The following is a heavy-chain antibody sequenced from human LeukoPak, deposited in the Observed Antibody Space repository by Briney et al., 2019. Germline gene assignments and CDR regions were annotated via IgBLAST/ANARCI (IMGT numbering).Heavy chain of an antibody. D-gene: IGHD4-17*01. CDR2: MYYSGST. Sequence: SETLSLTCTVSGGSISSSSYYWGWIRQPPGKGLEWSGSMYYSGSTYYNPSLKSRVTISGDTSKNQFSLKLSSVTAADTAVYYCARQGDYGDNPFDYWGQGTLVTVSS. V-gene: IGHV4-39*01. CDR3: ARQGDYGDNPFDY. J-gene: IGHJ4*02. CDR1: GGSISSSSYY.